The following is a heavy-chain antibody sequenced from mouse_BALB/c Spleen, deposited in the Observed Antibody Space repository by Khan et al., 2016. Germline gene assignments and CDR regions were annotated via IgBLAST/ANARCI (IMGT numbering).Heavy chain of an antibody. D-gene: IGHD2-1*01. Sequence: QMQLVQSGPELKKPGETVKISCKASGYTFTNYGMNWVKQAPGKGLKWMGWINTYTGEPTYTDDFKGRFALSLETSASTASLRINNLKDEDTATSFCARGGKYYATMGFPYWGQGTLVTVSA. CDR1: GYTFTNYG. CDR3: ARGGKYYATMGFPY. V-gene: IGHV9-3-1*01. J-gene: IGHJ3*01. CDR2: INTYTGEP.